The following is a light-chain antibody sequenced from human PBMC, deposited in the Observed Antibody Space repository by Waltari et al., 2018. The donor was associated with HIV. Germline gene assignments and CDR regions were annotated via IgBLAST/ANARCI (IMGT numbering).Light chain of an antibody. CDR1: NSNIGADYV. V-gene: IGLV1-40*01. J-gene: IGLJ2*01. CDR3: QSYDSGLGGV. Sequence: QSVLTQPPSVSGAPGQSVTISCTGGNSNIGADYVVHWYRQLPGTAPKLLIYDNNNRPSGVPDRFSGSKSGTSASLAITGLQAEDEADYYCQSYDSGLGGVFGGGTKLIVL. CDR2: DNN.